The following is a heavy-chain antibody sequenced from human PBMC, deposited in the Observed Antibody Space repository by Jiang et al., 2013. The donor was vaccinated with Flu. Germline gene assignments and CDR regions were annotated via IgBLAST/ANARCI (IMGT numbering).Heavy chain of an antibody. CDR1: GASISSGGYY. J-gene: IGHJ4*02. V-gene: IGHV4-31*03. CDR3: VRAQKXSGFELPYFDA. CDR2: IYYGGTT. D-gene: IGHD5-12*01. Sequence: GPGLVKPSQTLSLTCTVSGASISSGGYYWSWIRQHPGKGLEWIGSIYYGGTTHYNPSLKSRVTMSVDTSKNQFSLKVRSLTAADTAMYYCVRAQKXSGFELPYFDAWGQGSWSPSP.